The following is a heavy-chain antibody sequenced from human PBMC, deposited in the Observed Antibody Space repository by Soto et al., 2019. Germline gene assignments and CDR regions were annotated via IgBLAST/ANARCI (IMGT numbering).Heavy chain of an antibody. CDR1: GGSISSGGYY. CDR3: ARDSYGSGSYFHAFDI. D-gene: IGHD3-10*01. J-gene: IGHJ3*02. V-gene: IGHV4-31*03. CDR2: IYYSGST. Sequence: QVQLQESGPGLVKPSQTLSLTCTVSGGSISSGGYYWSWIRQHPGKGLEWMGYIYYSGSTYYNPSLKSRVTISVDTSKNQFSLKLSSVTAADTAVYYCARDSYGSGSYFHAFDIWGQGTMVTVSS.